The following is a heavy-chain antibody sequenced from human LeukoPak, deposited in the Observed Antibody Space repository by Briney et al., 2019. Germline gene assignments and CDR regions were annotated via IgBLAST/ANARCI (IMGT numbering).Heavy chain of an antibody. CDR2: IIPMFGTT. CDR3: ARATAKGNYYHGMDV. V-gene: IGHV1-69*06. D-gene: IGHD2-21*02. CDR1: GGTLWSYA. J-gene: IGHJ6*04. Sequence: SVKVSCKASGGTLWSYAMSWVRQAPGQGLEWMGGIIPMFGTTNYAQKFQGRVTIGADTSTNTAYVEVRGLRSEDTGVYYCARATAKGNYYHGMDVWGKGTTVSVSS.